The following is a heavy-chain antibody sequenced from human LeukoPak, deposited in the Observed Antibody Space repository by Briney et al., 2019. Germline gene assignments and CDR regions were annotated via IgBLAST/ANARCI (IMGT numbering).Heavy chain of an antibody. Sequence: ASVTVSCKASGYTFTSFDMNWVRQAPGQGLEWMGWMNPNSGNTGYAQKFQGRVTMTRNTSISTAYMELSSLRSEDTAVYYCARGLRYCSGGRCYFSPPYYYYMDVWGKGTTVTISS. J-gene: IGHJ6*03. V-gene: IGHV1-8*01. CDR3: ARGLRYCSGGRCYFSPPYYYYMDV. CDR2: MNPNSGNT. D-gene: IGHD2-15*01. CDR1: GYTFTSFD.